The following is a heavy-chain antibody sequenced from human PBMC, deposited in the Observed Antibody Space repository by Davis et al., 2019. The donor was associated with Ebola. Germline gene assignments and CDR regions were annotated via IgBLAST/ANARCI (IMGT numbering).Heavy chain of an antibody. V-gene: IGHV6-1*01. Sequence: HSQTLSLTCAISGDSVSTNSAAWNWIRQSPSRGLEWLGRTYYRSKWYNEFAVSVKSRITINADTSKNQFFLQLNSVTPEDTAVYYCARGRPDYYGMDVWGQGTTVTVSS. D-gene: IGHD1-14*01. CDR3: ARGRPDYYGMDV. J-gene: IGHJ6*02. CDR2: TYYRSKWYN. CDR1: GDSVSTNSAA.